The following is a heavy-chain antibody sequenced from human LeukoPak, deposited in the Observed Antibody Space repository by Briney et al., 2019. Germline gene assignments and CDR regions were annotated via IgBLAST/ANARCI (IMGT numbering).Heavy chain of an antibody. D-gene: IGHD3-10*01. J-gene: IGHJ4*02. CDR1: GFTFSSYL. Sequence: GGSLRLSCAASGFTFSSYLMHWVRQAPGKGLVGVSRINGDGTTTTYADSVKGRFTVSRDNAKNTLYLQMNSLRIEDTAVYYCASETYYYGSGSYYKGHFWGQGTLVTVSS. CDR3: ASETYYYGSGSYYKGHF. V-gene: IGHV3-74*01. CDR2: INGDGTTT.